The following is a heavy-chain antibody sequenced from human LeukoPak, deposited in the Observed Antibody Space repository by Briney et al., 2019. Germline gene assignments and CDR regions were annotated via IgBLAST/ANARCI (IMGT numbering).Heavy chain of an antibody. V-gene: IGHV1-2*02. CDR2: INPNSGGT. J-gene: IGHJ5*02. CDR3: ARTDVYSDYFHSGFDP. CDR1: GYTFTGYY. Sequence: ASVKVSCKASGYTFTGYYMHWVRQAPGQGLEWMGWINPNSGGTNFAQKFQGRVTMTSATSISTSYMELSGLTADDTAMYYCARTDVYSDYFHSGFDPWGQGTLVTVSS. D-gene: IGHD5-12*01.